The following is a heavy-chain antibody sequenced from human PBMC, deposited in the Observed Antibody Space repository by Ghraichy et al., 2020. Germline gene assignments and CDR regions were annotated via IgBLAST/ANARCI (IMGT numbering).Heavy chain of an antibody. CDR3: AREGGNCCSGGSCSRDFDY. J-gene: IGHJ4*02. D-gene: IGHD2-15*01. Sequence: GGSLRLSCAASGFTFSNYAMDWVRQAPGKGLEWLSYITSSGSTIYYADSVKGRFTISRDNVKNSLYLQMSSLRDEDTAVYYCAREGGNCCSGGSCSRDFDYWGQGTLVTVSS. CDR2: ITSSGSTI. V-gene: IGHV3-48*02. CDR1: GFTFSNYA.